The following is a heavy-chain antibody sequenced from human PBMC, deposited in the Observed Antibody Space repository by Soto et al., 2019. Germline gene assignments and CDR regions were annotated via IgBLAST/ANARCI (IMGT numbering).Heavy chain of an antibody. J-gene: IGHJ5*02. CDR3: ARQGYCSSTSCYFVNWFDP. CDR2: INHSGST. V-gene: IGHV4-34*01. D-gene: IGHD2-2*01. CDR1: GGSFSGYY. Sequence: PSETLSLTCAVYGGSFSGYYWSWIRQPPGKGLEWIGEINHSGSTNYNPSLKSRVTISVDTSKNQFSLKLSSVTAADTAVYYCARQGYCSSTSCYFVNWFDPWGQGTLVTVSS.